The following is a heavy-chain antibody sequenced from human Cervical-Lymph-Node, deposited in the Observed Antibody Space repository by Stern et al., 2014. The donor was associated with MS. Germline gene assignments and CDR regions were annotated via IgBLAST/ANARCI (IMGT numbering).Heavy chain of an antibody. V-gene: IGHV4-31*03. J-gene: IGHJ4*02. CDR1: GGSISSGGYY. Sequence: VQLVESGPGLVKPSQTLSLTCTVSGGSISSGGYYWSWIRQHPGKGLEWIGYIYYSGSTYYNPSLKSRVTISVDTSKTQFSLKLSSVTAADTAVYYCARLPYDFWSGYYLFDYWGQGTLVTVSS. CDR3: ARLPYDFWSGYYLFDY. D-gene: IGHD3-3*01. CDR2: IYYSGST.